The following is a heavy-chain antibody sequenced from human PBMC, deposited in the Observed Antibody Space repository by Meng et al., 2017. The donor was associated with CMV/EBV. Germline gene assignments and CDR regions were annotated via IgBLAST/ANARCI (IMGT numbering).Heavy chain of an antibody. CDR3: AEGDYGDAQV. CDR2: INPSGGST. J-gene: IGHJ4*02. Sequence: RLVKPGAEVKKPGAAVKVSCKASRYTFTSYYQHWGRQAPGQGLEWMGIINPSGGSTSYAQKFQGGVTMTRDTSTSTVDMELSSLRSEDTAVYYCAEGDYGDAQVWGQGTLVTVSS. CDR1: RYTFTSYY. D-gene: IGHD4-17*01. V-gene: IGHV1-46*01.